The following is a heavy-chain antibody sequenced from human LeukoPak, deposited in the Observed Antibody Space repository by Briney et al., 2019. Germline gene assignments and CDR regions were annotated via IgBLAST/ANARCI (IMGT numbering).Heavy chain of an antibody. V-gene: IGHV4-59*11. J-gene: IGHJ6*03. CDR2: IYYSGST. CDR3: ARGSGPRTFLGHYYYYYMDV. CDR1: GGSLSSHY. D-gene: IGHD2/OR15-2a*01. Sequence: SETLSLTCTVSGGSLSSHYWSWIRQPPGKGLEWIGYIYYSGSTNYNPSLKSRVTISVDTSKNQFSLKLSSVTAADTAVYYCARGSGPRTFLGHYYYYYMDVWGEGTTVTVSS.